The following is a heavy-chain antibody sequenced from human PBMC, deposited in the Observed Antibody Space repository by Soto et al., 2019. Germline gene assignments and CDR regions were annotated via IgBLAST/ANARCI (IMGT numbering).Heavy chain of an antibody. V-gene: IGHV3-53*01. CDR3: ATMSGYYYGSGSYYKGYFDH. Sequence: GGSLRLSCAASGFTVSSNFMSWVRQAPGKGLEWVSVIYGGGTTYYADSVKGRFTISRDNSKNTLYLQMNSLRAEDTAIYYCATMSGYYYGSGSYYKGYFDHWGQGTPVTVSS. J-gene: IGHJ4*02. D-gene: IGHD3-10*01. CDR2: IYGGGTT. CDR1: GFTVSSNF.